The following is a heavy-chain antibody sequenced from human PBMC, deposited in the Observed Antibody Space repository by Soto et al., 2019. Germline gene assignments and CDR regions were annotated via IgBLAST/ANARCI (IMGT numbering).Heavy chain of an antibody. CDR2: MYYSGST. D-gene: IGHD2-15*01. Sequence: SETLSLTCTVSGGSISSYYWSWIRQPPGKGLEWIGYMYYSGSTNYNPSLKSRVTISVDTSKNQFSLKLSSATAADTAVYYCARYCSGGSCYLDPWGQGTLVTVSS. CDR3: ARYCSGGSCYLDP. CDR1: GGSISSYY. V-gene: IGHV4-59*01. J-gene: IGHJ5*02.